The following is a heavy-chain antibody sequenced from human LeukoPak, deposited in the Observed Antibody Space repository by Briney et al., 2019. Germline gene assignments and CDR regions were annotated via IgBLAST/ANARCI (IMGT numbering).Heavy chain of an antibody. CDR2: ISWNSGSI. J-gene: IGHJ6*03. CDR1: GFTFDDYA. V-gene: IGHV3-9*01. CDR3: AREEGYSSGWHDGLDYYMDV. Sequence: GGSLRLSCAASGFTFDDYAMHWVRQAPGKGLEWVSGISWNSGSIGYADSVKGRFTISRDNAKNSLYLQMNSLRAEDTAVYYCAREEGYSSGWHDGLDYYMDVWGKGTTVTVSS. D-gene: IGHD6-19*01.